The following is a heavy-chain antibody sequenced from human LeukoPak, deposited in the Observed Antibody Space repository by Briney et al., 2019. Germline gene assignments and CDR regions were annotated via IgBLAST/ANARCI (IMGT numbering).Heavy chain of an antibody. CDR3: ARAGIAVAGSTYMDV. D-gene: IGHD6-19*01. Sequence: GGSLRLSCAAAGFTVSTYPMHWVRQAPGKGLEWVALISYDGSNKYYADSVGGRFTISRDNPKNTLYLQMNSLRAEDTAVFYCARAGIAVAGSTYMDVWGKGTTVTVSS. J-gene: IGHJ6*03. CDR1: GFTVSTYP. V-gene: IGHV3-30*04. CDR2: ISYDGSNK.